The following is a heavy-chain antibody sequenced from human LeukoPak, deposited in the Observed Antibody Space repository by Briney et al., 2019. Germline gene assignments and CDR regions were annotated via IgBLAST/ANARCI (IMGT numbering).Heavy chain of an antibody. CDR1: GFTFDDYA. Sequence: GGSLRLSCAASGFTFDDYAMHWVRHAPGKGLEWVSGISWNSGSTGYADSVKGRFTISRDNAKNSLYLQMNSLRAEDTAVYYCAKVQGDSSSADYYYYYMDVWGKGTTVTVSS. V-gene: IGHV3-9*01. J-gene: IGHJ6*03. D-gene: IGHD6-6*01. CDR3: AKVQGDSSSADYYYYYMDV. CDR2: ISWNSGST.